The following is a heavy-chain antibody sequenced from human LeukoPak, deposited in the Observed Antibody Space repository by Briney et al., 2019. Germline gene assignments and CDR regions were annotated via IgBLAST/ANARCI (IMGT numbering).Heavy chain of an antibody. CDR1: GFTFSSHW. CDR2: INQDGSKK. J-gene: IGHJ4*02. V-gene: IGHV3-7*01. Sequence: GGSLTLSCAASGFTFSSHWMTWVRQAPGKGLEWVANINQDGSKKYYLDSVKGRFTISRDNAKNSLYLQMNSLRAEDTAVYYCAREGDAEDYFDYWGQGTLVTVSS. CDR3: AREGDAEDYFDY. D-gene: IGHD3-16*01.